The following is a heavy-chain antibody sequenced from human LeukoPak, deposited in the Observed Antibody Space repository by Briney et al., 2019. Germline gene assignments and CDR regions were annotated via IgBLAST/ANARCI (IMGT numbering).Heavy chain of an antibody. Sequence: PSQALSLTCTVSGGSISSGGYYWSWIRQHPGKGLEWIGYIYYSGSTYYNPSLKNRVTISVDTSKNQSSLRLSSVTPADTAVYYCARGERDYNWNFVGTWGRGTLVTVSS. CDR2: IYYSGST. CDR3: ARGERDYNWNFVGT. J-gene: IGHJ5*02. V-gene: IGHV4-31*03. CDR1: GGSISSGGYY. D-gene: IGHD1-7*01.